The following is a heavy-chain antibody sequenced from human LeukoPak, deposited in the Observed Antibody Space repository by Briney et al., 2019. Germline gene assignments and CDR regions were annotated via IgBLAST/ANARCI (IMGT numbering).Heavy chain of an antibody. Sequence: PGGSLRLSCAASGFTFSSYSMNWVRQAPGKGLEWVSGISSVRSSYIYYADSVKGRFTISRDNAKNSLYLQMNSLRAEDTAVYYCARDANWNYVYFDYWGQGTLVTVSS. CDR3: ARDANWNYVYFDY. CDR1: GFTFSSYS. D-gene: IGHD1-7*01. CDR2: ISSVRSSYI. J-gene: IGHJ4*02. V-gene: IGHV3-21*01.